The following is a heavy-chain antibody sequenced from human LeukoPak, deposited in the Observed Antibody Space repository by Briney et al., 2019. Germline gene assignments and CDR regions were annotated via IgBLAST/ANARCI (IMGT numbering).Heavy chain of an antibody. Sequence: ASVKVSCKASGYTFSGYYMHWVRQAPGQGLEWMGCINPNSGDTYYAQKFQGRVTMTRDTSTSTVYMNLSSLRSEDTAVYYCARWTTTFLDYWGQGTLVTVSS. D-gene: IGHD1-1*01. CDR3: ARWTTTFLDY. V-gene: IGHV1-2*02. CDR1: GYTFSGYY. J-gene: IGHJ4*02. CDR2: INPNSGDT.